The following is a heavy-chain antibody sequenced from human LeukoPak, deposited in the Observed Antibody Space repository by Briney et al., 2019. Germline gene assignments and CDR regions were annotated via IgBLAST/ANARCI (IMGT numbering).Heavy chain of an antibody. V-gene: IGHV4-59*08. CDR2: IYYSGST. CDR1: GGSISSYY. Sequence: TSETLSLTCTVSGGSISSYYWSWIRQPPGKGLEWIGYIYYSGSTNYNPSLKSRVTISVDTSKNQFSLKLSSVTAADTAVYYCARHAEYSYGYHFDYWGQGTLVTVSS. CDR3: ARHAEYSYGYHFDY. D-gene: IGHD5-18*01. J-gene: IGHJ4*02.